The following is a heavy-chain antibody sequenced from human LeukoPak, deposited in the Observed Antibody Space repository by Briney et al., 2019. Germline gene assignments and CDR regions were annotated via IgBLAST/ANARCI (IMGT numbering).Heavy chain of an antibody. CDR2: INSDGSST. Sequence: PGGSLRLSCAASGFTFSSYWTHWVRHAPGKGLVWVSRINSDGSSTSYADSVKGRFTISRDNAKNTLYLQMNSLRAEDTAVYYCARDNSAVAGPSHWGQGTLVTVSS. CDR1: GFTFSSYW. J-gene: IGHJ1*01. V-gene: IGHV3-74*01. D-gene: IGHD6-19*01. CDR3: ARDNSAVAGPSH.